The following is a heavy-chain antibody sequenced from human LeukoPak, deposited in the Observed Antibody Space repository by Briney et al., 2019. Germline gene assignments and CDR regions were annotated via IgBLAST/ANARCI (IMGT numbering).Heavy chain of an antibody. CDR1: GYSFTSYD. CDR2: MNPNSGNT. CDR3: ASTYYYDSTLGDDAFDI. D-gene: IGHD3-22*01. Sequence: ASVRVSCTSSGYSFTSYDISWGRQPTGQGLEWMGWMNPNSGNTGYAQKFQVRVTMTRNTSISTAYMEMSSLRSEDTAVYYCASTYYYDSTLGDDAFDIWGQGTMVTVSS. V-gene: IGHV1-8*01. J-gene: IGHJ3*02.